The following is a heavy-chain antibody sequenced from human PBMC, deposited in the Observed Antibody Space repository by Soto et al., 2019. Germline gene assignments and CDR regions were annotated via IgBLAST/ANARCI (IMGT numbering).Heavy chain of an antibody. CDR2: MTPNNGNT. CDR3: ATPYYYDFSGFSDAFDI. J-gene: IGHJ3*02. CDR1: GYTFTTYD. Sequence: QVQLVQSGAEVKKPGASVKVSCKASGYTFTTYDINWVRQATGQGLEWMGWMTPNNGNTGYAQKFQGRVTMTRDTSISTAYMELSSLRSEDTAVYYCATPYYYDFSGFSDAFDIWGQGTMVTVSS. V-gene: IGHV1-8*01. D-gene: IGHD3-22*01.